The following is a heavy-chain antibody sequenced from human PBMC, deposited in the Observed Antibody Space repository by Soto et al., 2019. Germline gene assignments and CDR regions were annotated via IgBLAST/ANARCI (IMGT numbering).Heavy chain of an antibody. J-gene: IGHJ3*02. D-gene: IGHD1-1*01. CDR3: VRGRVGTGAFDI. CDR2: TNGDGTKT. V-gene: IGHV3-23*04. CDR1: GFTFSSYA. Sequence: EVQLVESGGGLQQPGGSLRLSCSASGFTFSSYAMSWVRRTPGEGLEWVSATNGDGTKTYVAESVKGRFTISRDNSMNTLFREMHRLRVVDSAVYHCVRGRVGTGAFDIWGQGTLVTVSS.